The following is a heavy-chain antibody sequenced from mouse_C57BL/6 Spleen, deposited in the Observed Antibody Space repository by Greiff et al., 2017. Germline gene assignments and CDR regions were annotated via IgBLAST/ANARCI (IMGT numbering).Heavy chain of an antibody. D-gene: IGHD1-1*01. V-gene: IGHV1-80*01. CDR3: SRAHYYGSSYCAMDY. CDR2: IYPGDGDT. J-gene: IGHJ4*01. CDR1: GYAFSSYW. Sequence: QVQLQQPGAELVKPGASVKISCKASGYAFSSYWMNWVKQRPGQGLEWIGQIYPGDGDTNYNGKFKGKATLTVDNSSSTAYLQLSSLTSEDSAVYFCSRAHYYGSSYCAMDYWGQGTSVTGSS.